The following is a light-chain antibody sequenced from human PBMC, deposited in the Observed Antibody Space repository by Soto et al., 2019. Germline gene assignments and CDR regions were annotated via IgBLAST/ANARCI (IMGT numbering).Light chain of an antibody. CDR2: KGT. V-gene: IGLV2-23*01. CDR3: CSSAPESTYV. J-gene: IGLJ1*01. Sequence: QSVLAQPASVSGSAGRSITIACTGTSSDVGAYNSVSWYQQHPHKAPQVIIYKGTQRPSGVSNRFSGSTPGNAASLTISGLQADDEADYFCCSSAPESTYVFGSGTKVTV. CDR1: SSDVGAYNS.